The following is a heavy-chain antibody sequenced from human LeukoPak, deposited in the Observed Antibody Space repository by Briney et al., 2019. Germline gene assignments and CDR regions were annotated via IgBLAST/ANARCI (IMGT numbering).Heavy chain of an antibody. Sequence: ASVKVSCKASGYTFTSYYMHWVRQAPGQGLEWMGIINPSGGSTSYAQKFQGRATMTRDTSTSTVYMELSSLRSEDTAVYYCARDSWDDVSFDYWGQGTLVTVSS. CDR1: GYTFTSYY. CDR3: ARDSWDDVSFDY. V-gene: IGHV1-46*01. J-gene: IGHJ4*02. D-gene: IGHD1-1*01. CDR2: INPSGGST.